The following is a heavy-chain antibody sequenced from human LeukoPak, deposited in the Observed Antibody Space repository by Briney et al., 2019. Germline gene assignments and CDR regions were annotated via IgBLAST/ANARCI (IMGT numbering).Heavy chain of an antibody. Sequence: GGSLRLSCAASGXTVSSNYMSWVRQAPGKGLESVSSISSSSSYIYYADSVKGRFTISRDNAKNSLYLQMNSLRAEDTAVYYCARDRKVAYGNYYYGMDVWGQGTTVTVSS. V-gene: IGHV3-21*01. D-gene: IGHD3-16*01. CDR3: ARDRKVAYGNYYYGMDV. J-gene: IGHJ6*02. CDR1: GXTVSSNY. CDR2: ISSSSSYI.